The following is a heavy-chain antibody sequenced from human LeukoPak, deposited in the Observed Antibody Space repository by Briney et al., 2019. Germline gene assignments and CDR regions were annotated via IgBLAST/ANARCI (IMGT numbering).Heavy chain of an antibody. CDR1: GGSISSYY. J-gene: IGHJ4*02. V-gene: IGHV4-59*08. CDR2: IYYSGST. D-gene: IGHD4-17*01. CDR3: AGYYGDYGRYFDY. Sequence: PSETLSLTCTVSGGSISSYYWSWIRQPPGKGLEWIGYIYYSGSTNYNPSLKSRVTISVDTSKNQFSLKLSSVTAADTAVYYCAGYYGDYGRYFDYWGQGTLVTVSS.